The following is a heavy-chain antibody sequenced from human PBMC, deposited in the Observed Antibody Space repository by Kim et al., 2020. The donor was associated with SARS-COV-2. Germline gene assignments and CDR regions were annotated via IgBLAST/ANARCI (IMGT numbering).Heavy chain of an antibody. CDR3: AKGGYVIQAARTGYDY. CDR2: ISGSGGTT. V-gene: IGHV3-23*01. J-gene: IGHJ4*02. D-gene: IGHD6-6*01. CDR1: GFTFSSYA. Sequence: GGSLRLSCAASGFTFSSYAMSWVRQAPGKGLEWVSAISGSGGTTYYADSVKGRFTISRDNSKNTLYLQMTSLRAEDTAVYYCAKGGYVIQAARTGYDYWGQRTLVTVSS.